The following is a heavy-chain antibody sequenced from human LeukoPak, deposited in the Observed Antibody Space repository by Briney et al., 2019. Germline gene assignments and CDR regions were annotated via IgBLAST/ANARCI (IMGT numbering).Heavy chain of an antibody. J-gene: IGHJ4*02. V-gene: IGHV3-30*01. CDR1: GFTFSSYA. CDR3: ASDWGY. CDR2: ISYDGSNK. D-gene: IGHD3-16*01. Sequence: GRSLSLSCAASGFTFSSYAMHWVRQAPGKGLEWVAVISYDGSNKYYADSVKGRFTISRDNSKNTLYLQMNSRRAEDTAVYYCASDWGYWGQGTLVTVSS.